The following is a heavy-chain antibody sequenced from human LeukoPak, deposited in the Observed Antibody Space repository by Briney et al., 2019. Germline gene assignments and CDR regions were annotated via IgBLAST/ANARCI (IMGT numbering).Heavy chain of an antibody. J-gene: IGHJ4*02. V-gene: IGHV4-59*01. Sequence: SETLSLTCTVSGGSISSYYWSWIRQPPGEGLEGIGYIYYSGSTHYNPSLKSRVTISVDTSKNQFSLKLSSVTAADTAVYYCAISYSSSSYFDYWGQGTPVNVSS. D-gene: IGHD6-13*01. CDR1: GGSISSYY. CDR3: AISYSSSSYFDY. CDR2: IYYSGST.